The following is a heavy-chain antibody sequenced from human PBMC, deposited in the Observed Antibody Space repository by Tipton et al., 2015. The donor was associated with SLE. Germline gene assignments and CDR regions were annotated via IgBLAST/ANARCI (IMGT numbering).Heavy chain of an antibody. J-gene: IGHJ3*02. CDR2: IYYSGNT. Sequence: TLSLTCAVSGGSISSGGYYWSWIRQHPGKGLEWIGYIYYSGNTYYNPSLKSRVTISVDTSKNQFSLKLSSVTAADTAVYYCARAVVVPAIIMAGDAFDIWGQGTMVTVSS. CDR3: ARAVVVPAIIMAGDAFDI. D-gene: IGHD2-2*01. CDR1: GGSISSGGYY. V-gene: IGHV4-31*11.